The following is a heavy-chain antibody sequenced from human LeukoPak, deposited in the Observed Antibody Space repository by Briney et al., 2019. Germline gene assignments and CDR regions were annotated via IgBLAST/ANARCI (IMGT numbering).Heavy chain of an antibody. V-gene: IGHV3-7*01. Sequence: SGGSLRLSCAASGLSFSTYWMTWVRQAPGKGLEWLANIGGDGDRKFYVDSVKGRFTISRDDAENSLYLQMNSLRVEDTAVYYCARDRGWRLLDYWGQGTLVTVSS. J-gene: IGHJ4*02. CDR2: IGGDGDRK. D-gene: IGHD6-25*01. CDR1: GLSFSTYW. CDR3: ARDRGWRLLDY.